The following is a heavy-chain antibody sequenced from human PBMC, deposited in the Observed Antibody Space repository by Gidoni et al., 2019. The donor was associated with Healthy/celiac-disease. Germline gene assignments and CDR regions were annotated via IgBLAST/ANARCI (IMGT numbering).Heavy chain of an antibody. CDR1: GFAFSSDW. D-gene: IGHD2-2*02. Sequence: EVQLVESGGGLVQPGGSLGLSCAASGFAFSSDWMSWVRQAPGKGLEWVANIKQDGSEKYYVDSVKGRFTISIDNAKNSLYLQMNSLRAEDTAVYYCARESPIVVVPAAIRPYYYYYMDVWGKGTTVTVSS. CDR2: IKQDGSEK. CDR3: ARESPIVVVPAAIRPYYYYYMDV. V-gene: IGHV3-7*01. J-gene: IGHJ6*03.